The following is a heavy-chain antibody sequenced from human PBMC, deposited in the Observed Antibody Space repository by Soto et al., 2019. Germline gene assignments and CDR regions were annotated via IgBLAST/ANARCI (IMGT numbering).Heavy chain of an antibody. J-gene: IGHJ4*02. V-gene: IGHV3-15*07. CDR1: GFTFTNAW. CDR3: TKPRGASAGTYDY. Sequence: EVQLVESGGGLVKPGGSLRLSCAASGFTFTNAWMNWVRQAPGKGLEWVGGIKSKTDGGTTDYAAPVKGRFTISRDDSKNTLYLQMDSVKTEDTAVYYCTKPRGASAGTYDYWGQGTLVTVSS. CDR2: IKSKTDGGTT. D-gene: IGHD6-13*01.